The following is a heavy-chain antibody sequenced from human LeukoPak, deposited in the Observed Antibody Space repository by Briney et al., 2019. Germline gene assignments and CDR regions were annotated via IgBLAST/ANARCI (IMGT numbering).Heavy chain of an antibody. V-gene: IGHV4-59*01. J-gene: IGHJ4*02. Sequence: PSETLSLTCTVSGGSISSYYWSWIPQPPRKALEWLGYNYYSGSTNYNPSLKSRVTISVDTSKSQFSLKLSSVTAADTAVYYCARVRYYDSSGYYYYFDYWGQGTLVTVSS. D-gene: IGHD3-22*01. CDR1: GGSISSYY. CDR3: ARVRYYDSSGYYYYFDY. CDR2: NYYSGST.